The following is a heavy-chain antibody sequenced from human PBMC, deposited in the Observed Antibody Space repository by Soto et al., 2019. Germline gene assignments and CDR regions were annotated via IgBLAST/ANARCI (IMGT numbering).Heavy chain of an antibody. Sequence: SVKVSCKVSGGTFSSYAISWVRQAPGQGLEWMGGIIPIFGTANYAQKFQGRVTITADESTSTAYMELSSLRSEDTAVYYCAVTKRKSYCSSTSCYMVLGWFDPWGQGTLVTVSS. CDR1: GGTFSSYA. D-gene: IGHD2-2*01. J-gene: IGHJ5*02. CDR3: AVTKRKSYCSSTSCYMVLGWFDP. V-gene: IGHV1-69*13. CDR2: IIPIFGTA.